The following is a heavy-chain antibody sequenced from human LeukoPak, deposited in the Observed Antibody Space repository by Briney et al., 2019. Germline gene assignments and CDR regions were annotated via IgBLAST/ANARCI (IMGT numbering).Heavy chain of an antibody. V-gene: IGHV3-15*01. CDR2: IKSKTGGGTT. D-gene: IGHD2-15*01. CDR3: TTASDCSGGSCYFDY. Sequence: GGSLRLDCAASGFTFSNAWMSWVRQAPGKGLEWAGRIKSKTGGGTTDYAAPVKGKIPISRDDSKNTLYLQMNSLKTKDTAVYYCTTASDCSGGSCYFDYWGQGTLVTVSS. J-gene: IGHJ4*02. CDR1: GFTFSNAW.